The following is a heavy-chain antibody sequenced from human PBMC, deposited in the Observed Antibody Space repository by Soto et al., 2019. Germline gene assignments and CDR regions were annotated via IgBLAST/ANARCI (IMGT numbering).Heavy chain of an antibody. CDR3: ASAPGTISGYCSGGSCPGNAFDI. CDR2: ISSSSTYI. D-gene: IGHD2-15*01. Sequence: GGSLRLSCAASGFTFSSYSMNWVRQAPGKGLEWVSSISSSSTYIYYADSVKGRFTISRDNAKNSLFLQMNSLRVEDTAVYYCASAPGTISGYCSGGSCPGNAFDIWGQGTMVTVSS. CDR1: GFTFSSYS. J-gene: IGHJ3*02. V-gene: IGHV3-21*01.